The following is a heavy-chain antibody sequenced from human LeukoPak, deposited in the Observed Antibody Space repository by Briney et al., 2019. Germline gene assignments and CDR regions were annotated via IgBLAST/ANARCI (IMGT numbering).Heavy chain of an antibody. CDR2: IYYSGST. V-gene: IGHV4-39*07. Sequence: SETLSLTCTVSGGSISSSSYYWGWIRQPPGKGLEWIGSIYYSGSTYYNPSLKSRVTISVDTSKNQFSLKLSSVTAADTAVYYCASLTMGQYYYYMDVWGKETTVTVSS. CDR3: ASLTMGQYYYYMDV. J-gene: IGHJ6*03. CDR1: GGSISSSSYY. D-gene: IGHD3-10*01.